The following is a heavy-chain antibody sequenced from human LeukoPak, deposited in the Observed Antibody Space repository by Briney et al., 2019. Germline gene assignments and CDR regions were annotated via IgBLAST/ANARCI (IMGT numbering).Heavy chain of an antibody. CDR2: IKSKTHGGTT. CDR3: TVRDLPSLFPFDY. Sequence: PGGSLRLSCEVSGFIFSNAWMYWVRQAPGKGLEWVGRIKSKTHGGTTDYAAPVKGRFTISRDDSSGTLYLQMNSLKTEDTAVYYCTVRDLPSLFPFDYWGRGTLVTVSS. D-gene: IGHD2-2*01. J-gene: IGHJ4*02. CDR1: GFIFSNAW. V-gene: IGHV3-15*01.